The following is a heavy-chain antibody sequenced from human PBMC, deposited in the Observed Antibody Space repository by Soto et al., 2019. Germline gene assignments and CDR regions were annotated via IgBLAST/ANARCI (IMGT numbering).Heavy chain of an antibody. CDR2: INHSGST. D-gene: IGHD2-15*01. CDR1: GGSFSGYY. CDR3: ARGGFHGGNYYIFDY. J-gene: IGHJ4*02. Sequence: KTSETLSLTCAVYGGSFSGYYWTWIRQPPGKGLEWIGEINHSGSTTYNPSLKSRVTISVDTSRDQFSLRLSSVTAADTAVYYCARGGFHGGNYYIFDYWGQGTPVTVSS. V-gene: IGHV4-34*01.